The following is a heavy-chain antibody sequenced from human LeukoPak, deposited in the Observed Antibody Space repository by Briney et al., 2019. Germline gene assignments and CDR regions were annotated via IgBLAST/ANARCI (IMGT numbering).Heavy chain of an antibody. V-gene: IGHV3-48*03. CDR2: ISSSGSTI. D-gene: IGHD3-16*01. Sequence: GGSLRLSCAASGFTFSSYEMNWVRQAPGKGLEWVSYISSSGSTIYYADSVKGRFTISRDNAKNSLYLQMASLRAEDTAVYYCARGPRGLGHSFDYWGQGTLVTVSS. J-gene: IGHJ4*02. CDR3: ARGPRGLGHSFDY. CDR1: GFTFSSYE.